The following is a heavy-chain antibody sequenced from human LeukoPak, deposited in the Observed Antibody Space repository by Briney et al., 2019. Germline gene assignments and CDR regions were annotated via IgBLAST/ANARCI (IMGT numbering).Heavy chain of an antibody. J-gene: IGHJ4*02. D-gene: IGHD2-15*01. CDR2: IYYSGST. CDR3: ARVTYCSGGSCYSAVLYYFDY. Sequence: SETLSLTCTVSGGSISSGDYYWGWIRQPPGKGLEWIGYIYYSGSTYYNPSIKSRVTISVDTSKNQFSLKLSSVTAADTAVYYCARVTYCSGGSCYSAVLYYFDYWGQGTLITVSS. V-gene: IGHV4-30-4*01. CDR1: GGSISSGDYY.